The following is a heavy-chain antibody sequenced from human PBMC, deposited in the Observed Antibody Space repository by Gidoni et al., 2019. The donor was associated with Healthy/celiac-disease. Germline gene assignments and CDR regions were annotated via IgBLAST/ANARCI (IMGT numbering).Heavy chain of an antibody. CDR1: GYSISSGYY. CDR2: IYHSGST. V-gene: IGHV4-38-2*02. Sequence: QVQLQESGPGLVKPSETLSLTCTVSGYSISSGYYWGWIRQPPGKGLEWIGSIYHSGSTYYNPSLKSRVTISVDTSKNQFSLKLSSVTAADTAVYYCARVRGDAGTTYNWGQGTLVTVSS. J-gene: IGHJ4*02. CDR3: ARVRGDAGTTYN. D-gene: IGHD1-7*01.